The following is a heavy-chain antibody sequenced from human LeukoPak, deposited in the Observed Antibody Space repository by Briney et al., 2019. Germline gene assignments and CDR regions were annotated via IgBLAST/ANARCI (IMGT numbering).Heavy chain of an antibody. J-gene: IGHJ4*02. CDR2: IGSSSSTI. CDR3: AREAVAGNYFDN. D-gene: IGHD6-19*01. Sequence: GGSLRLSCAASGFTFSRYSMNWARQAPGKGLEWVSYIGSSSSTIHYADSVKGRFTISRDNAKNSLHLQMNSLRDEDTAVYYWAREAVAGNYFDNWGQGTLVTVSS. V-gene: IGHV3-48*02. CDR1: GFTFSRYS.